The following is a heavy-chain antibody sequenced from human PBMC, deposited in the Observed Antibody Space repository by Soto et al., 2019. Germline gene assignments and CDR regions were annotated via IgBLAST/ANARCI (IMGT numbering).Heavy chain of an antibody. J-gene: IGHJ6*03. D-gene: IGHD6-13*01. V-gene: IGHV4-59*08. CDR1: GGSIISYY. CDR2: IYYSGST. CDR3: ARHRDLGSSWYNYYYYMDV. Sequence: LEILSLTCTVSGGSIISYYWSWIRQPPGKGLEWIGYIYYSGSTNYNPSLKSRVTISVDTSKNQFSLKLSSVTAADTAVYYCARHRDLGSSWYNYYYYMDVWGKGTTVTVSS.